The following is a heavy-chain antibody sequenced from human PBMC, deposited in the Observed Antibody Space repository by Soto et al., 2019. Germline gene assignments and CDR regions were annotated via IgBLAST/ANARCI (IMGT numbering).Heavy chain of an antibody. CDR1: GYSFTSYW. CDR2: IYPSDSDT. CDR3: ARGGVSTRTFDD. D-gene: IGHD3-3*01. Sequence: PGESLKISCKGSGYSFTSYWIGWVRRMPGKGLELMGIIYPSDSDTRYRPSFQGQVTISADKSISSAYLQWSSLRASDTAMYYCARGGVSTRTFDDWGQGTPVTVSS. J-gene: IGHJ4*02. V-gene: IGHV5-51*01.